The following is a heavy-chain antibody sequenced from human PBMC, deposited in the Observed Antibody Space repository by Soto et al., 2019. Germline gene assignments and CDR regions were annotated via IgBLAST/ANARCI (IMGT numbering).Heavy chain of an antibody. Sequence: SQTLSLTCAISGDSVSSNSAAWNWIRQSPSRGLEWLGRTYYRSKWYNDYAVSVKSRITINPDTSKNQFSLQLNSVTPEDTAVYYCARVKIPVSDQQLVPRRGNWFAPWGQGTLVTVS. CDR3: ARVKIPVSDQQLVPRRGNWFAP. V-gene: IGHV6-1*01. CDR1: GDSVSSNSAA. CDR2: TYYRSKWYN. D-gene: IGHD6-13*01. J-gene: IGHJ5*02.